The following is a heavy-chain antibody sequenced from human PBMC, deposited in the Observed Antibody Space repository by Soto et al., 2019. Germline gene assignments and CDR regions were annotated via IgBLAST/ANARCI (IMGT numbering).Heavy chain of an antibody. V-gene: IGHV1-18*01. J-gene: IGHJ6*03. D-gene: IGHD3-3*01. CDR2: ISAYNGNT. CDR3: ARGVSYYDFWSGYYRGEYYYYYMYV. Sequence: ASVKVSCKASGYTFTSYGISWGRQAPGQGLEGMGWISAYNGNTNYAQKLQGRVTMTTDTSTSTAYMELRSLRSDDTAVYYCARGVSYYDFWSGYYRGEYYYYYMYVWG. CDR1: GYTFTSYG.